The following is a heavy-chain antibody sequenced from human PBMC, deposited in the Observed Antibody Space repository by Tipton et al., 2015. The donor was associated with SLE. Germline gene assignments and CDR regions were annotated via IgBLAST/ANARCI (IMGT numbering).Heavy chain of an antibody. D-gene: IGHD1-26*01. V-gene: IGHV4-61*02. CDR1: GGSMSSGNYY. CDR2: LYASGST. Sequence: TLSLTCTVSGGSMSSGNYYWSWIRQPAGKGLEWIGRLYASGSTNYNPSLKSRVTISVDMSKNQVSLKLSSVTAADTALYYCARHFSGSYSFDYWGQGKLVTVSS. J-gene: IGHJ4*02. CDR3: ARHFSGSYSFDY.